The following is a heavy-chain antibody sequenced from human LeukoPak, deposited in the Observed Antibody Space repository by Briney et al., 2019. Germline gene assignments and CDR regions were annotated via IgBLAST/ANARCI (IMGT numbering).Heavy chain of an antibody. CDR3: ARGQYYYHSGTYTYYFDY. CDR1: GFTFSSYC. D-gene: IGHD3-10*01. Sequence: GGSLRLSCGASGFTFSSYCMSWLRQAPGKGLEWVANIKQDGSEKYYVDSVKGRFTISRDNAKNSLYLQVNSLRAGDAAVYYCARGQYYYHSGTYTYYFDYWGQGALVTVSS. J-gene: IGHJ4*02. CDR2: IKQDGSEK. V-gene: IGHV3-7*01.